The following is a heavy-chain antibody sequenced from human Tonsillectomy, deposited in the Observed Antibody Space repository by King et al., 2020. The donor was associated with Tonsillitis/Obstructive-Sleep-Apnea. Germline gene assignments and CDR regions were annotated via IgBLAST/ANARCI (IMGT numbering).Heavy chain of an antibody. V-gene: IGHV5-51*03. CDR1: GYSLTNYW. J-gene: IGHJ4*02. D-gene: IGHD3-9*01. CDR3: ATSPGDILIEYYVAY. Sequence: QLVQSGAEVKKPGESLKISCKVSGYSLTNYWIGWVRQMPGKGLEWMGIIYPGDSDTKYSPSFQGQVTISADKSISTAYLQWSSLKASDTAMYYCATSPGDILIEYYVAYWGQGTLVTVSS. CDR2: IYPGDSDT.